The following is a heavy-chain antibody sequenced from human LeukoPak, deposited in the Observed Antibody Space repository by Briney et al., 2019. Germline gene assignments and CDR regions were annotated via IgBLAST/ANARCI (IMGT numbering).Heavy chain of an antibody. D-gene: IGHD6-19*01. CDR2: ISGSGGST. CDR1: GFTFSSYG. V-gene: IGHV3-23*01. CDR3: AKDLHSSSGWPYTNFDY. Sequence: TGGSLRLSCAASGFTFSSYGMSWVRQAPGKGLEWVSAISGSGGSTYYADSVKGRFTISRDNSKNTLYLQMNSLRAEDTAVYYCAKDLHSSSGWPYTNFDYWGQGTLVTVSS. J-gene: IGHJ4*02.